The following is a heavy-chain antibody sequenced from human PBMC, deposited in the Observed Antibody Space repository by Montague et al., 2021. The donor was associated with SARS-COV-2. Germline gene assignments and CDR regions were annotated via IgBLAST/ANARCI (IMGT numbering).Heavy chain of an antibody. CDR1: GGSVSSRSHF. J-gene: IGHJ5*02. Sequence: TLSLTRTVSGGSVSSRSHFWSWIRQPPGKGLEWIGHIYATGXAXYXXXXEXRVTISVDTSNNQFSLRLNSVTAADTAVYYCTRVVVVVPASPAPTLFDPWGQGILVTVSS. D-gene: IGHD2-15*01. CDR2: IYATGXA. V-gene: IGHV4-61*09. CDR3: TRVVVVVPASPAPTLFDP.